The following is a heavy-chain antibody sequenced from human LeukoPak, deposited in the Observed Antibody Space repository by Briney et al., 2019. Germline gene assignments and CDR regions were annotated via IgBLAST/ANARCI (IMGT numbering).Heavy chain of an antibody. J-gene: IGHJ4*02. CDR1: GFTFSTYG. D-gene: IGHD1-26*01. V-gene: IGHV3-53*01. CDR2: IYSGGST. Sequence: GGSLRLSCAASGFTFSTYGMHWVRQAPGKGLEWVSLIYSGGSTYYADSVKGRFTISRDNSKNTLYLQINSLRAEDTAVYYCARGGSYASFGFDYWGQGTLVTVSS. CDR3: ARGGSYASFGFDY.